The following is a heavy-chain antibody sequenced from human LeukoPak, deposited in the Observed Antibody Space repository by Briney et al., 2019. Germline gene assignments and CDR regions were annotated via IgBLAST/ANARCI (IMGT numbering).Heavy chain of an antibody. CDR3: VRHGTDYLGDY. CDR1: GYTFATYW. J-gene: IGHJ4*02. V-gene: IGHV5-51*01. D-gene: IGHD7-27*01. CDR2: VYPGDSDI. Sequence: GESLKISCKASGYTFATYWIGWVRQMPGKGLEWMGIVYPGDSDIRYSLSFQGQVTISADKSITTAYLQWSSLKASDTAMYYCVRHGTDYLGDYWGQGTLVTVSS.